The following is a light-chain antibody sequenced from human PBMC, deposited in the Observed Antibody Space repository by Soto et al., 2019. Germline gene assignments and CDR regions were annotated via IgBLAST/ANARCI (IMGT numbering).Light chain of an antibody. J-gene: IGKJ5*01. CDR3: QQRSNWPIT. V-gene: IGKV3-11*01. Sequence: EIVLTQSPATLSLSPGERATLSCRASQSVSNYLAWFQQKPGQAPRLLIYDASNRATGIPARFSGSGSGTDFTLTISCLEPEDFAVYYCQQRSNWPITFGQGTRLEIK. CDR1: QSVSNY. CDR2: DAS.